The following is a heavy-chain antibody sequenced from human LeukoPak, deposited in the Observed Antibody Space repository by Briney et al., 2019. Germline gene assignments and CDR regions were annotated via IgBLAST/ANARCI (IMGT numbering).Heavy chain of an antibody. CDR2: ISNSGGSI. D-gene: IGHD6-13*01. CDR1: GFTFSDYY. Sequence: GGSLRLSCAASGFTFSDYYMNWIRQAPGKGLEWVSYISNSGGSIFYADSVKGRFTISRDNAKNSLYLQMNGLGAEDTAVYYCAREVGWSSSWYYYYYYMDVWGKGTTVTVSS. CDR3: AREVGWSSSWYYYYYYMDV. V-gene: IGHV3-11*04. J-gene: IGHJ6*03.